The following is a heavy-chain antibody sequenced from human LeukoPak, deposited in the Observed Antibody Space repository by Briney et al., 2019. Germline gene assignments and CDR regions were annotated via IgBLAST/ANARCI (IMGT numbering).Heavy chain of an antibody. CDR1: GGTFSSYA. V-gene: IGHV1-69*13. CDR3: ARGKYDDSSGYYLFDH. CDR2: IIPISSIT. D-gene: IGHD3-22*01. Sequence: SVKVSCKASGGTFSSYAIRWVRQAPGQGLQWMGGIIPISSITNYAQKFQGRVTITADESTSTAYMELSSLRSEDTAVYYCARGKYDDSSGYYLFDHWGQGTLVTVSS. J-gene: IGHJ4*02.